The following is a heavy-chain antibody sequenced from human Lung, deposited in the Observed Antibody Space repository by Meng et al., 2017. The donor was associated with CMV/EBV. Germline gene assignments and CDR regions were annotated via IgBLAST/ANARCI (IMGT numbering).Heavy chain of an antibody. CDR3: ARDYYDFWSGHPHY. CDR1: GFTFSDYA. D-gene: IGHD3-3*01. J-gene: IGHJ4*02. CDR2: TSYNENIK. V-gene: IGHV3-30-3*01. Sequence: GGSLRLXXAASGFTFSDYAMHWVRQAPGKGLEWVAITSYNENIKNYADSVKGRFTISRDNSKNILYLQMNTLRPEDTAVYYCARDYYDFWSGHPHYWGQGXLVTVSS.